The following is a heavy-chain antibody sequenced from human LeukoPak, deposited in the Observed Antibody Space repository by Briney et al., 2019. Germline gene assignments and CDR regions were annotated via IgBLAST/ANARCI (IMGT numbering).Heavy chain of an antibody. CDR3: ARSSRYDIWTGYPY. V-gene: IGHV1-2*02. CDR1: GYTFTGYY. Sequence: ASVKVSCKASGYTFTGYYMHWVRQAPGQGLEWMGWINANSGGTHYAQKFQGRVTMTRDTSISTAYMELSRLRSDDTAVYYCARSSRYDIWTGYPYWGQGTLVTVSP. D-gene: IGHD3-9*01. J-gene: IGHJ4*02. CDR2: INANSGGT.